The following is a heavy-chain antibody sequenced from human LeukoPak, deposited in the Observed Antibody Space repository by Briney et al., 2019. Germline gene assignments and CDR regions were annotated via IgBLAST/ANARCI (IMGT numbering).Heavy chain of an antibody. D-gene: IGHD3-22*01. Sequence: ESSETLSLTCAVYGGSFSGYYWSWIRQPPGKGLEWIGEINHSGSTNYNPSLKSRVTISVDTSKNQFSLKLSSVTAADTAVYYCARGRHYYDSSGYCYKWGIDYWGQGTLVTVSS. V-gene: IGHV4-34*01. CDR2: INHSGST. J-gene: IGHJ4*02. CDR1: GGSFSGYY. CDR3: ARGRHYYDSSGYCYKWGIDY.